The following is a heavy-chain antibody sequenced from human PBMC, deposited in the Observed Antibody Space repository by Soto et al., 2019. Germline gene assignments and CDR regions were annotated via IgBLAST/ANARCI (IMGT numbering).Heavy chain of an antibody. CDR1: GGSITNYY. Sequence: SETMSLTCTVSGGSITNYYWSWIRQPPGKGLEWIGFIYYSGSTNYNPSLKSRVTISVATSKNQVSLKLSSVTAADTAVYYCAREGTDVASGYYGMDVSGPGTTVTVYS. CDR3: AREGTDVASGYYGMDV. D-gene: IGHD2-21*01. J-gene: IGHJ6*02. CDR2: IYYSGST. V-gene: IGHV4-59*01.